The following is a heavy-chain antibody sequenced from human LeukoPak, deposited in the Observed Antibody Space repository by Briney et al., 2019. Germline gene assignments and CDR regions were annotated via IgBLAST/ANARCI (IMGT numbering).Heavy chain of an antibody. V-gene: IGHV4-30-2*01. Sequence: SETLSLTCAVSGGSISSGGYSWSWIRQPPGKGLEWIGYIYHSGSTYYNPSLKSRVTISVDRSKNQFSLKLSSVTAADTAVYYCARGARDGHNPFDYWGQGTLVTVSS. D-gene: IGHD5-24*01. CDR3: ARGARDGHNPFDY. J-gene: IGHJ4*02. CDR1: GGSISSGGYS. CDR2: IYHSGST.